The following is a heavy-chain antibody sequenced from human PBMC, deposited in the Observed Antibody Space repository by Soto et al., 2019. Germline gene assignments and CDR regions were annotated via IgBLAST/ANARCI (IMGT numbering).Heavy chain of an antibody. CDR2: INPGNGNT. CDR1: GYTFTNYA. CDR3: ARAPLAPAAMGYYWFDP. D-gene: IGHD2-2*01. Sequence: QVQLVQSGAEVKKPGASVKVSCKASGYTFTNYAMHWVRQAPGQRLDWMGWINPGNGNTKYSQRFHGRVTITRDTSASTAYMELSSVRSEDSAVYYCARAPLAPAAMGYYWFDPWGQGTLVTVSS. V-gene: IGHV1-3*01. J-gene: IGHJ5*02.